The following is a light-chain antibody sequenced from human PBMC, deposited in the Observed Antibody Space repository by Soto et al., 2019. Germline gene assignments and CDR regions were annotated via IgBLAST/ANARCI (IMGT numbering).Light chain of an antibody. J-gene: IGLJ1*01. CDR3: QSYDSSLSGCYV. Sequence: QSVLTQPPSVSGAPGQRVTTSCTGSSSNIGAGYDVHWYQQLPGTAPKLLIYGNSNRPSGVPDRFSGSKSGTSASLAITGLQAEDEADYYCQSYDSSLSGCYVFGTGTKLTVL. CDR2: GNS. V-gene: IGLV1-40*01. CDR1: SSNIGAGYD.